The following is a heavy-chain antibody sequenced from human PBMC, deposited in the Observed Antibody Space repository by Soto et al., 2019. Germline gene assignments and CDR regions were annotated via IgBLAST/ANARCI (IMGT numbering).Heavy chain of an antibody. CDR2: ISYDGSNK. Sequence: SLRLSCAASGFTFSYYSFNWVRQAPGKGLEWVAVISYDGSNKYYADSVKGRFTISRDNSKNTLYLQMNSLRAEDTAVYYCARGPYSSGWYMNFDYWGQGTLVTVSS. CDR1: GFTFSYYS. D-gene: IGHD6-19*01. CDR3: ARGPYSSGWYMNFDY. J-gene: IGHJ4*02. V-gene: IGHV3-30-3*01.